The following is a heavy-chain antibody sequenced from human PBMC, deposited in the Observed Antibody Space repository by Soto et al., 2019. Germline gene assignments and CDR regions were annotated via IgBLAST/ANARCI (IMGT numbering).Heavy chain of an antibody. CDR2: IWYDGSNK. J-gene: IGHJ5*02. CDR1: GFTFSSYG. V-gene: IGHV3-33*01. D-gene: IGHD5-12*01. Sequence: QVQLVESGGGVVQPGRSLRLSCAASGFTFSSYGMHWVRQAPGKGLEWVAVIWYDGSNKYYADSVKGRFTISRDNSKNTVYLQMSSLRAEDTAVYYCARDGGCRDGYTVGCSWFHPWGQGTLVTVSS. CDR3: ARDGGCRDGYTVGCSWFHP.